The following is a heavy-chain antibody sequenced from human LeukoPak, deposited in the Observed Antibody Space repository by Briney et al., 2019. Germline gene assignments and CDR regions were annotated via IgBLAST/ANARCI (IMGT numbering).Heavy chain of an antibody. CDR2: IWYDGSNK. V-gene: IGHV3-33*06. Sequence: GGSLRLSCAASGFTVSSNYMSWVRPAPGKGLEWVAVIWYDGSNKYYADSVTGRFTISRDNSKNTLYLQMNSLRAEDTAVYYCAKDNLYGSGYMDVWGKGTTVTVSS. D-gene: IGHD3-10*01. CDR3: AKDNLYGSGYMDV. J-gene: IGHJ6*03. CDR1: GFTVSSNY.